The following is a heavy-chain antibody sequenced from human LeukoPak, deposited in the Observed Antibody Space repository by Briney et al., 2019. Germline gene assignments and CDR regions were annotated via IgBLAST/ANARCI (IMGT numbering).Heavy chain of an antibody. CDR2: IYPGDSDT. J-gene: IGHJ3*02. V-gene: IGHV5-51*01. CDR1: GYSFTSYW. D-gene: IGHD3-22*01. Sequence: GESLKISCKGSGYSFTSYWIGWVRQMPGKGLEGVGSIYPGDSDTRYRPSFQGQVTISADKSISPAHLQWSRLKASDTAMYYCAITYYYDSSGYGDAFDIWGQGTMVTVSS. CDR3: AITYYYDSSGYGDAFDI.